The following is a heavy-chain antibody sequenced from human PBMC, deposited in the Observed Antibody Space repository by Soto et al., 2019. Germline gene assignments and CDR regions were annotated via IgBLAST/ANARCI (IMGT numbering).Heavy chain of an antibody. CDR1: GGSISSGGYY. Sequence: QVQLQESGPGLVQPSQTLSLTCTVSGGSISSGGYYWSWIRQHPGTGLEWIGHISYSGSTYYNTSLKIQFTIAVDTSRNQFPLIVNSVTGADTAVYYCARGVLHWGQGTLVTVSS. V-gene: IGHV4-31*01. CDR2: ISYSGST. J-gene: IGHJ4*01. CDR3: ARGVLH.